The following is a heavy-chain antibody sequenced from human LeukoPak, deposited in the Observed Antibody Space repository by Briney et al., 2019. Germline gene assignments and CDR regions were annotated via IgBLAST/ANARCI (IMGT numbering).Heavy chain of an antibody. CDR3: ARDLLGYYDSSGYFPFDY. D-gene: IGHD3-22*01. CDR1: GYTFTSYG. Sequence: GASVKVSCKSSGYTFTSYGISWVRQAPGQGLEWMGLISAYNGNTNYAQKHQGRVTMTTDTSTSTAYMELRSLRSDDTAVYYCARDLLGYYDSSGYFPFDYWGQGTLVTVSS. CDR2: ISAYNGNT. J-gene: IGHJ4*02. V-gene: IGHV1-18*01.